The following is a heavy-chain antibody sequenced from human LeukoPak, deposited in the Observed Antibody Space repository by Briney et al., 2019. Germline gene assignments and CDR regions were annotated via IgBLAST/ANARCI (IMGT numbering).Heavy chain of an antibody. Sequence: GGSLRLSCAASGFTFSNAWMSWVRHAPGKGLEWVGHIKNKTDGGTTDYAAPVKGRFTISRDDSKNTLYLQMNSLKTEDTAVYYCTSGRPRDYWGQGTLVTVSS. CDR2: IKNKTDGGTT. V-gene: IGHV3-15*01. CDR3: TSGRPRDY. J-gene: IGHJ4*02. CDR1: GFTFSNAW.